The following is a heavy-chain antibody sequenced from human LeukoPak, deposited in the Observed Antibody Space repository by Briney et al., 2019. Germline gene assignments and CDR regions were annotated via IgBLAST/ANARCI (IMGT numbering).Heavy chain of an antibody. D-gene: IGHD2-2*01. CDR3: ATLGYCSSTSCSPVDY. V-gene: IGHV3-48*01. Sequence: GGSLRLSCAASGFTFSSYRMNWVRQAPGKGLEWVSYISSSSSTIYYADSVKGRFTISRDNAKNSLYLQMNSLRAEDTAVYYCATLGYCSSTSCSPVDYWGQGTLVTVSS. CDR2: ISSSSSTI. J-gene: IGHJ4*02. CDR1: GFTFSSYR.